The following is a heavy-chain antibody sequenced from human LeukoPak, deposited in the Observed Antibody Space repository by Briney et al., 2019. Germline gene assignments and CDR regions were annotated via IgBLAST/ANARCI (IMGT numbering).Heavy chain of an antibody. Sequence: ASVKVSCKASGYTFTSYGISWVRQAPGQGLEWMGWINPNSGGTNYAQKFQGRVTMTRDTSISTAYMELSRLRSDDTAVYYCARVRGYYDSSGSFWYWGQGTLVTVSS. CDR2: INPNSGGT. J-gene: IGHJ4*02. CDR1: GYTFTSYG. D-gene: IGHD3-22*01. V-gene: IGHV1-2*02. CDR3: ARVRGYYDSSGSFWY.